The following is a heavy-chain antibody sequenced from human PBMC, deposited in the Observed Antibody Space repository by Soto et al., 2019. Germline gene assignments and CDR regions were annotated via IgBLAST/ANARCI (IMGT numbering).Heavy chain of an antibody. J-gene: IGHJ5*02. V-gene: IGHV4-39*01. CDR2: IYYGGST. CDR1: GDSISSNGYY. Sequence: SETLSLTCTVSGDSISSNGYYWSWIRQHPGKGLEWIGYIYYGGSTYYNPSLKSRVTISVDTSKNQFSLKLSSVTAADTAVYYCASPAAIFGDWFAPWGQGTLVTVSS. CDR3: ASPAAIFGDWFAP. D-gene: IGHD2-2*02.